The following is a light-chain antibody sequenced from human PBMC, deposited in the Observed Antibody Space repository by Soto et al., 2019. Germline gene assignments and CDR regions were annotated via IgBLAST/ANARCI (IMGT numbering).Light chain of an antibody. CDR2: DND. V-gene: IGLV1-51*01. CDR3: GTWDSRLNAL. Sequence: QSVLTQPPSVSAAPGQKVTISCSGNNSNIGNNYVSWYQRLPGTAPKLLIYDNDKRPSGIPDRFSGSKSGTSATLGITGLQTGDEADYYCGTWDSRLNALFGGGTKLTLL. CDR1: NSNIGNNY. J-gene: IGLJ2*01.